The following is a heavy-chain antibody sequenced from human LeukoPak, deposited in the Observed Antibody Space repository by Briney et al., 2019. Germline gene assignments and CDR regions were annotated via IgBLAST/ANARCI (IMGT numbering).Heavy chain of an antibody. D-gene: IGHD3-10*01. J-gene: IGHJ6*03. CDR1: GGSISSYY. CDR2: ICTSGST. CDR3: ARDSAQRGVIRDYYYYYMDV. Sequence: SETLSLTCTVSGGSISSYYWSWIRQPAGKGLEWIGRICTSGSTNYNPSLKSRVTMSVDTSKNQFSLKLSSVTAADTAVYYCARDSAQRGVIRDYYYYYMDVWGKGTTVTVSS. V-gene: IGHV4-4*07.